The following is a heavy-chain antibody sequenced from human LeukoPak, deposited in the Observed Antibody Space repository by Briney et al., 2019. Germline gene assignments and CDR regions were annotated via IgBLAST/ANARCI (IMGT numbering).Heavy chain of an antibody. CDR2: ISGSGGST. Sequence: GGSLRLSCAASGFTFSSYVMSWVRQAPGKGLEWVSAISGSGGSTYYADSVKGRFTISRDNSKNTLYLQMNSLRAEDTAVYYCAKLGLDCSSTSCFPEDYWGQGTLVTVSS. CDR3: AKLGLDCSSTSCFPEDY. CDR1: GFTFSSYV. D-gene: IGHD2-2*01. V-gene: IGHV3-23*01. J-gene: IGHJ4*02.